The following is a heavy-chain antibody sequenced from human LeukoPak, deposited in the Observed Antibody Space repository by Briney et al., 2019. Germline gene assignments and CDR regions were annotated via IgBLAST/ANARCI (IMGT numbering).Heavy chain of an antibody. CDR1: GDTLSSNSAA. J-gene: IGHJ4*02. CDR2: TYYRSKWYN. Sequence: SQTLSLTCAISGDTLSSNSAAWNWIRQSPSRGLEWLGRTYYRSKWYNDYAVSVKSRITINPDTSKNQFSLQLNSVTPEDTAVYYCAREGVIAVAGTALFDYWGQGTLVTVSS. D-gene: IGHD6-19*01. V-gene: IGHV6-1*01. CDR3: AREGVIAVAGTALFDY.